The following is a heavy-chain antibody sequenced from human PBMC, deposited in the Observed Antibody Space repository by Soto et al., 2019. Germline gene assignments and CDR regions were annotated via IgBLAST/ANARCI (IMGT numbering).Heavy chain of an antibody. CDR3: AAGVGQDYYYYGMDV. CDR1: GYSFTSYW. CDR2: IYPGDSDT. V-gene: IGHV5-51*01. Sequence: PGESLKISCKGSGYSFTSYWIGWVRQMPGKGLEWMGIIYPGDSDTRYSPSFQGQVTISADKSISTAYLQWSSLKASDTAMYYCAAGVGQDYYYYGMDVWGQGTTVTVS. J-gene: IGHJ6*02.